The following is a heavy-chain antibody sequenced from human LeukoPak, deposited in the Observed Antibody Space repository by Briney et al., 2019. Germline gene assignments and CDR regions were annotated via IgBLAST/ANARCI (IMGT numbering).Heavy chain of an antibody. J-gene: IGHJ4*02. V-gene: IGHV4-59*08. CDR3: ARHKNYYDSSGYYYELDY. CDR1: GGSISSYY. D-gene: IGHD3-22*01. Sequence: SETLSLTCTVSGGSISSYYWSWSRQPPGKGLEWIGYIYYRGSTNYNPSLKSRVTISVDTSKNQFSLKLSSVTAADTAVYYCARHKNYYDSSGYYYELDYWGQGTLVTVSS. CDR2: IYYRGST.